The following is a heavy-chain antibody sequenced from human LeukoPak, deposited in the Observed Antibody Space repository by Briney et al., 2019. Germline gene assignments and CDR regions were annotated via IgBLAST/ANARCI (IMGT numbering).Heavy chain of an antibody. D-gene: IGHD3-16*01. CDR3: ARDQGGGTAFDL. J-gene: IGHJ3*01. CDR2: IFRSGSS. V-gene: IGHV4-30-2*01. Sequence: SETLSLTCTVSGGSISAGDYFWSWIRQPPGKGLEWIAYIFRSGSSYYNPSLKSRVTLSIDRSKNQFSLSLNSVTAADTALYFCARDQGGGTAFDLWGQGTMVTVSS. CDR1: GGSISAGDYF.